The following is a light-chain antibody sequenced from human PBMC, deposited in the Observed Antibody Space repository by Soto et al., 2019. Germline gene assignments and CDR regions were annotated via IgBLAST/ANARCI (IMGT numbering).Light chain of an antibody. CDR1: QGISSY. V-gene: IGKV1-9*01. CDR3: QQLNSY. CDR2: AAS. J-gene: IGKJ4*01. Sequence: DIQMTQSPSSLSGSVGDRVTITCRASQGISSYLAWYQQKPGKAPKLLIYAASTLQSGVPSRFSGSGSGTEFTLTISSLQPEDFATYYCQQLNSYFGGGTKVDIK.